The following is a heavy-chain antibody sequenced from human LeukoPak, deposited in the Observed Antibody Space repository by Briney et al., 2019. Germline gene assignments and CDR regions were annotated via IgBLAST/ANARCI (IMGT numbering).Heavy chain of an antibody. CDR3: AREGGYDPFEH. Sequence: GRSLRLSCAASGITFSYYWMHWVRQAPGKGLVWVSRIDADGSSATYADSVKGRFTISRDNAKNTLYPQMNSLRAEDTAVYYCAREGGYDPFEHWGQGTLVTVSS. J-gene: IGHJ4*02. CDR1: GITFSYYW. CDR2: IDADGSSA. V-gene: IGHV3-74*01. D-gene: IGHD5-12*01.